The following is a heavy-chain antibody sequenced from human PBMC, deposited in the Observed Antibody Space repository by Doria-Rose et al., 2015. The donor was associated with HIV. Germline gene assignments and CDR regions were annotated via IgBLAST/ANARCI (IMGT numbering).Heavy chain of an antibody. CDR3: ARMGSYRELDY. CDR1: SASVSRRGYY. D-gene: IGHD3-3*01. CDR2: SYYTGTS. Sequence: QVQLVQSGPGLVKPSETLSLTCSVSSASVSRRGYYWNWIRQVPGKGLESLGYSYYTGTSDYSPSLKRRLNMAVDTSKNQFSLKLSFVTVADTAVYYCARMGSYRELDYWGQGALVIVAA. V-gene: IGHV4-31*03. J-gene: IGHJ4*02.